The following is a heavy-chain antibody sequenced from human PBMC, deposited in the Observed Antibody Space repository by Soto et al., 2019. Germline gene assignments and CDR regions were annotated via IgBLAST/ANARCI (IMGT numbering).Heavy chain of an antibody. J-gene: IGHJ4*02. V-gene: IGHV3-7*03. CDR2: IKQDGSEK. Sequence: GGSLRLSCAASGFTFSSFWMTWVRQAPGKGLEWVANIKQDGSEKYYVDSVKGRFTISRDNAKNSLYLQMNSLRAEDTAVYYCASDRFRGTYYLRGVTYFFEEWGQGAPVTVS. D-gene: IGHD1-26*01. CDR1: GFTFSSFW. CDR3: ASDRFRGTYYLRGVTYFFEE.